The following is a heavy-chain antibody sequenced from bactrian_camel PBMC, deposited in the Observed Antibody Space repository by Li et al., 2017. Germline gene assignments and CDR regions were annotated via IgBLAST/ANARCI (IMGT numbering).Heavy chain of an antibody. CDR1: GATYRTYY. V-gene: IGHV3S55*01. J-gene: IGHJ4*01. CDR3: AVDVMVASYYGDDRRCEYNA. D-gene: IGHD1*01. Sequence: HVQLVESGGGSVKAGGSLRLSCAASGATYRTYYMGWFRQTPGMARRGVATIHNAGSTSYADSVKGRFTISKDNTKNTLSLQMNSLKPEDTAMYYCAVDVMVASYYGDDRRCEYNAWGQGTQVTVS. CDR2: IHNAGST.